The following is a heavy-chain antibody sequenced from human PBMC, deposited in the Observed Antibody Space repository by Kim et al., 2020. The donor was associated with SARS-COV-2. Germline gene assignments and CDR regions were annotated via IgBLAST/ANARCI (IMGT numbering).Heavy chain of an antibody. CDR3: ARLWDYSAWSRGFFFES. Sequence: SETLSLTCAVSGDSIFSTSWWSWVRQSPGKGLEWIGEIYHSGSPNYNPAVKSRVTISVDKSKNQFSLNLTSVTAADTAVYYCARLWDYSAWSRGFFFESWGQGILVTVSS. CDR2: IYHSGSP. J-gene: IGHJ4*02. D-gene: IGHD3-16*01. V-gene: IGHV4-4*02. CDR1: GDSIFSTSW.